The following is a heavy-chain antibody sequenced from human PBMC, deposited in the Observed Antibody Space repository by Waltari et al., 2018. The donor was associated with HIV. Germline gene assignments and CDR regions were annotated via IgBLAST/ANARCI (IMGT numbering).Heavy chain of an antibody. CDR2: IRYDGSKK. CDR1: GFTFSSYA. D-gene: IGHD2-15*01. CDR3: ATNIVVAATGTFDY. V-gene: IGHV3-30*02. Sequence: QVQLVESGEAWSSRGGSLRLSCAASGFTFSSYAMHWVRQAPGKGLEWVTFIRYDGSKKHYADSVKGRFTISRDNSDNTLYLEMNSLRTEDTAVYYCATNIVVAATGTFDYWGQGTRVIVTA. J-gene: IGHJ4*02.